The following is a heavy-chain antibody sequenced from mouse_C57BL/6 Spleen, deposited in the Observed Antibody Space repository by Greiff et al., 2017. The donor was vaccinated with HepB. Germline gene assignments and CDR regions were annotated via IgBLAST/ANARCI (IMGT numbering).Heavy chain of an antibody. CDR2: IYPGNSDT. Sequence: EVQGVESGTVLARPGASVKMSCKTSGYTFTSYWMHWVKQRPGQGLEWIGAIYPGNSDTSYNQKFKGKAKLTAVTSASTAYMELSSLTNEDSAVYYCTRPLYDYDVLYFDYWGQGTTLTVSS. V-gene: IGHV1-5*01. D-gene: IGHD2-4*01. CDR1: GYTFTSYW. J-gene: IGHJ2*01. CDR3: TRPLYDYDVLYFDY.